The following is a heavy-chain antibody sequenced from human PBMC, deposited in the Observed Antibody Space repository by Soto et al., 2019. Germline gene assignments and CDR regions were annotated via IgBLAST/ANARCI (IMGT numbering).Heavy chain of an antibody. Sequence: EVQLLESGGGLVQPGGSLRLSCAASGFTFSSYAMSWVRQAPGKGLEWVSAISGSGGSTYYADSVNGRFTISRDNSKNTLYLQMNSLRAEDTSVYYCAKGDMYYYYYMDVWGTGTTVTVSS. CDR2: ISGSGGST. J-gene: IGHJ6*03. CDR3: AKGDMYYYYYMDV. V-gene: IGHV3-23*01. CDR1: GFTFSSYA.